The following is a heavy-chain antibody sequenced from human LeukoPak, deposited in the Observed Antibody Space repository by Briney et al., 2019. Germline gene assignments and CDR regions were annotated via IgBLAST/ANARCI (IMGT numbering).Heavy chain of an antibody. J-gene: IGHJ6*02. CDR2: ITSTSDTI. V-gene: IGHV3-48*04. CDR1: GFTFSTYT. CDR3: ARGIAAAGTIHYYYGMDV. Sequence: RAGGSLRLSCAASGFTFSTYTMNWVRQAPGKGLEWISYITSTSDTIYYADSVKGRFTISRDNAKNSLYLQMNSLRAEDTAVYYCARGIAAAGTIHYYYGMDVWGQGTTVTVSS. D-gene: IGHD6-13*01.